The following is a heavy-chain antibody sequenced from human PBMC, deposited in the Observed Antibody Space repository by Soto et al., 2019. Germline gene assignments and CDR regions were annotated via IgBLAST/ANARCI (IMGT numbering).Heavy chain of an antibody. Sequence: QITLKESGPTLVKPTQTLTMTCTFSGVSLSTSGVGVGWIRQPPGKALEWLALIYWDDDKRYSPSLKSRLTITKDTSKNQVVLTMTNMDPVDTATYYCAHRRYGGNLGAFDIWGQGTMVTDSS. D-gene: IGHD4-17*01. CDR1: GVSLSTSGVG. V-gene: IGHV2-5*02. CDR2: IYWDDDK. J-gene: IGHJ3*02. CDR3: AHRRYGGNLGAFDI.